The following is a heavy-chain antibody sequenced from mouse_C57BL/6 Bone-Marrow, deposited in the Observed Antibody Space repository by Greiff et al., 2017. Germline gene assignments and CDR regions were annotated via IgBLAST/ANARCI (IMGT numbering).Heavy chain of an antibody. Sequence: QVQLQQSGAELVRPGASVKLSCKASGYTFTDYYINWVKQRPGQGLEWIARIYPGSGNTYYNEKFKGKATLTAEKSSSTAYMQLSSLTSEDSAVYFWAREGVDSSIAYWGQGTLVTVSA. CDR3: AREGVDSSIAY. V-gene: IGHV1-76*01. CDR2: IYPGSGNT. CDR1: GYTFTDYY. D-gene: IGHD3-2*02. J-gene: IGHJ3*01.